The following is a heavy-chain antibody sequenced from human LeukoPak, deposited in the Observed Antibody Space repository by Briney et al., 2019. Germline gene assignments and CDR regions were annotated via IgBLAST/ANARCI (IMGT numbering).Heavy chain of an antibody. V-gene: IGHV3-23*01. CDR1: GFTFSSYA. D-gene: IGHD3-22*01. CDR3: AKPYDSSGYYFPSDY. Sequence: GGSLRLSCAASGFTFSSYAMSWVRQAPGKGLEWVSATSGSGGSTYYADSVKGRCTISRDNYKNTLHLQMNSLRAEDTAVYYCAKPYDSSGYYFPSDYWGQGTLVTVSS. J-gene: IGHJ4*02. CDR2: TSGSGGST.